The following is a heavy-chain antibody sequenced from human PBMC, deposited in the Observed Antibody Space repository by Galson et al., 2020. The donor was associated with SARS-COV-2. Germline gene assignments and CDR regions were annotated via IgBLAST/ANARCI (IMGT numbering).Heavy chain of an antibody. CDR3: ARGGGGYCSSSSCSRGNV. J-gene: IGHJ6*04. D-gene: IGHD2-2*03. CDR1: DGSFSGYY. CDR2: INHSGST. Sequence: SEILSLTCVVYDGSFSGYYWSWIRQPPGKGLEWIGEINHSGSTNYNPSLKSRVTISLDTSKNQFSLRLSSVTAADTAVYYCARGGGGYCSSSSCSRGNVWGKGTTVTVSS. V-gene: IGHV4-34*01.